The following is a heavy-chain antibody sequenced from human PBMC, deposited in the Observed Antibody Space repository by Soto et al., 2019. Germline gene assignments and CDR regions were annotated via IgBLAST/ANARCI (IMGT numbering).Heavy chain of an antibody. Sequence: QVQLVESGGGVVQPGGSLRLSCAPSGFIFSSYGMHWVRQAPGKGLEWVAVIRYDGSNKFYTDSVKGRFTISRDNSKNTVYWEMNSLRAEDTALYYCARVKQGRGGYDSPFDYWGQGTLVTVSS. D-gene: IGHD5-12*01. CDR3: ARVKQGRGGYDSPFDY. CDR2: IRYDGSNK. V-gene: IGHV3-33*01. J-gene: IGHJ4*02. CDR1: GFIFSSYG.